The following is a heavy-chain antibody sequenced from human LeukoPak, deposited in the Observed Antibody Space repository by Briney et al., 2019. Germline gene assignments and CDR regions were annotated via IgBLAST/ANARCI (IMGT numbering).Heavy chain of an antibody. CDR1: GYTFTSYA. CDR3: ARDLNPRCTSCLEYYYYYGMDV. V-gene: IGHV7-4-1*02. J-gene: IGHJ6*02. Sequence: ASVKVSCKASGYTFTSYAMNWVRQAPGRGLEWMGWINTNTGNPTYAQGFTGRFVFSLDTSVSTAYLQISSLKAEDTAVYYCARDLNPRCTSCLEYYYYYGMDVWGQGTTVTVSS. CDR2: INTNTGNP. D-gene: IGHD2-2*01.